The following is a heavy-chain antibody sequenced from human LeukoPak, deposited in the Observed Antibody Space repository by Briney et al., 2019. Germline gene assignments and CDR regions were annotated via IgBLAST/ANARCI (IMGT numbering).Heavy chain of an antibody. J-gene: IGHJ4*02. CDR1: GFTFSDYY. CDR2: ISDTGNT. V-gene: IGHV3-23*01. D-gene: IGHD2-15*01. CDR3: AKAPVTTCRGAFCYPFDY. Sequence: GGSLRLSCAASGFTFSDYYMSWIRQAPGKGLEWVSAISDTGNTYHADSVKGRFTISRDSSKNTLFLQMNRLRPEDAAVYYCAKAPVTTCRGAFCYPFDYWGLGTLVTVSS.